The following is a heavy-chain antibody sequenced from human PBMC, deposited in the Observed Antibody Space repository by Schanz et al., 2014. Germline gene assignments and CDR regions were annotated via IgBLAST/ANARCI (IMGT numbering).Heavy chain of an antibody. Sequence: QVQLVQSGSELKKPGASVKVSCKASGYTFTSFAMNWVRQAPGQGLEWMGWINPGSGDTKYSPKFQGRVTMTRDTSITTAYMELNRLTYDDTAVYYCARDDGFSSGWGQGTLVTVSS. J-gene: IGHJ4*02. CDR1: GYTFTSFA. CDR3: ARDDGFSSG. CDR2: INPGSGDT. V-gene: IGHV1-2*02. D-gene: IGHD6-19*01.